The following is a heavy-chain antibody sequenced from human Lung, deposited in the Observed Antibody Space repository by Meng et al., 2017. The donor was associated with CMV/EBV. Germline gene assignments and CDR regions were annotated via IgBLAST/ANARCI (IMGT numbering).Heavy chain of an antibody. D-gene: IGHD3-10*01. CDR3: ARDASGSGSFLT. V-gene: IGHV4-30-4*08. Sequence: NVSGGSITSDGYHWTWIRQPPGKGLEWLGYIYHGGTIDYRPSLKSRLTLSFDASKTQFSLKLTSVTAADTAVYFCARDASGSGSFLTWGQGILVTVSS. J-gene: IGHJ4*02. CDR1: GGSITSDGYH. CDR2: IYHGGTI.